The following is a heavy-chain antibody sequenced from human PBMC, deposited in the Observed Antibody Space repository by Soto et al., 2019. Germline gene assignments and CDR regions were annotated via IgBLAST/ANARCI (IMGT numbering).Heavy chain of an antibody. Sequence: QVRLVQSGAEVKPPGASVKVSCEASGFTFTNYAISWVRQAPGQGLEWMGWITTYNGYTNYAQNLQDRITLTTDTSTSTAFMELRSLRSDDTAVYYCARGCMGKTYWSLDYWGQGILVTVSS. CDR1: GFTFTNYA. CDR2: ITTYNGYT. CDR3: ARGCMGKTYWSLDY. D-gene: IGHD1-1*01. J-gene: IGHJ4*02. V-gene: IGHV1-18*01.